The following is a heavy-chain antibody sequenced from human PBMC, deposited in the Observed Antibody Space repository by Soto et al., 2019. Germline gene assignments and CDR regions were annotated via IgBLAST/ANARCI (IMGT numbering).Heavy chain of an antibody. CDR2: ISYDGSNK. D-gene: IGHD4-17*01. CDR3: AKVGGDTPSGYYYGMDV. V-gene: IGHV3-30*18. CDR1: GFTFSSYG. Sequence: GGSLRLSCAASGFTFSSYGMHWVRQAPGKGLEWVAVISYDGSNKYYADSVKGRFTISRDNSKNTLYLQMNSLRAEDTAVYYCAKVGGDTPSGYYYGMDVWGQGTTVTVS. J-gene: IGHJ6*02.